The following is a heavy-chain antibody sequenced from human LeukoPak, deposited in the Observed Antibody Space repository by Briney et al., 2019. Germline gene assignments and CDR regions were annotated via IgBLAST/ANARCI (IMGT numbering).Heavy chain of an antibody. D-gene: IGHD6-13*01. CDR3: AGYDAFDI. J-gene: IGHJ3*02. CDR2: INHSGST. CDR1: GGSFSGYY. V-gene: IGHV4-34*01. Sequence: SETLSLTCAVYGGSFSGYYWSWIRQPPEKGLEWIGEINHSGSTNYNSSLKSRVTISVDTSKNQFSLKLSSVTAADTAVYYCAGYDAFDIWGQGTMVTVSS.